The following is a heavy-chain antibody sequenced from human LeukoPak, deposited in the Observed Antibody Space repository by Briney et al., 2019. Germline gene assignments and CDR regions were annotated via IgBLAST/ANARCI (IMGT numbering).Heavy chain of an antibody. V-gene: IGHV3-74*01. J-gene: IGHJ6*03. CDR3: ARDRTEAVIGSGIYYYMDV. CDR1: GFTFSSYA. CDR2: INSDGSST. Sequence: PGGSLRLSCAASGFTFSSYAMSWVRQAPGKGLVWVSRINSDGSSTSYADSVKGRFTISRDNAKNTLYLQMNSLRAEDTAVYYCARDRTEAVIGSGIYYYMDVWGKGTTVTVSS. D-gene: IGHD3-10*01.